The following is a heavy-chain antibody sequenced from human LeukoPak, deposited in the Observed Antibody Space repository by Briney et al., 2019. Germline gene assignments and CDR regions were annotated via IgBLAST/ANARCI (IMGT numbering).Heavy chain of an antibody. Sequence: GGSLRLSCEASEYSFSAYGMRWVRQAPGQGLEWVAVTWYDGRNNYYAASVKGRFTISRDDSKTTGYLLMNSLRAEDTAVYYCAEVVASLYFHYGMDVWGEGTTVTVSS. CDR1: EYSFSAYG. V-gene: IGHV3-33*01. J-gene: IGHJ6*01. CDR2: TWYDGRNN. CDR3: AEVVASLYFHYGMDV. D-gene: IGHD2-15*01.